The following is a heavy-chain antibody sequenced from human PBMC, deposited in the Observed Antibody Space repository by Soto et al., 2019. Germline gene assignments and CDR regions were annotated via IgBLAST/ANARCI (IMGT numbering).Heavy chain of an antibody. J-gene: IGHJ4*02. V-gene: IGHV4-39*01. CDR1: GGSISSSSYY. D-gene: IGHD6-6*01. Sequence: QLQLQESGPGLVKPSETLSLTCTVSGGSISSSSYYWGWIRQPPGKGLEWIGSIYYSGSTYYNPSLKRRVTISVDTSKNQFSLKLSSVTAADTAVYYCARHSSSSLYYFDYWGQGTLVTVSS. CDR2: IYYSGST. CDR3: ARHSSSSLYYFDY.